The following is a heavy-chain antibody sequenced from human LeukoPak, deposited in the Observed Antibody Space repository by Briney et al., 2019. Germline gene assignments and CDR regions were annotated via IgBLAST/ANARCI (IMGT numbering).Heavy chain of an antibody. CDR1: GSTFSGSA. V-gene: IGHV3-73*01. CDR2: VRSRANSHAT. Sequence: GGSLKLSCAASGSTFSGSAMHWVRQASGKGLEWVGRVRSRANSHATTYAASVKGRFSISRDDSKNTAFLEMNSLKTEDTAVYYCTTHYYDSSGYHYGAFDYWGQGTLVTVSS. CDR3: TTHYYDSSGYHYGAFDY. D-gene: IGHD3-22*01. J-gene: IGHJ4*02.